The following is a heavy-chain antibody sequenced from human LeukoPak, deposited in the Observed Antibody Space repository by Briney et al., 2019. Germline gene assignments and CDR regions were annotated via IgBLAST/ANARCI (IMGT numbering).Heavy chain of an antibody. CDR3: AKVLDRPPRYYFDY. CDR2: ISGSGGST. D-gene: IGHD3-22*01. V-gene: IGHV3-23*01. Sequence: GGSLRLSCAASGFTFSSYAMSWVRQAPGKGLEWVSAISGSGGSTYYADSVKGRFTTSRDNSKNTLYLQMNSLRAEDTAVYYCAKVLDRPPRYYFDYWGQGTLVTVSS. J-gene: IGHJ4*02. CDR1: GFTFSSYA.